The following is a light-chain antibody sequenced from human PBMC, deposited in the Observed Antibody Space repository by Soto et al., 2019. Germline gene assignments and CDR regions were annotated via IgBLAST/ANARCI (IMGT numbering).Light chain of an antibody. CDR1: SRDVDGYNY. V-gene: IGLV2-8*01. Sequence: QSALTQPPSASGSPGQSVTISCTGTSRDVDGYNYVSWYQQHPGKAPKLMIYEVSKRPSGVPDRFSGSKSGNTASLTVSGLQAEDEADYYCSSYAGSNNFPYVFGTGTKLTVL. CDR3: SSYAGSNNFPYV. J-gene: IGLJ1*01. CDR2: EVS.